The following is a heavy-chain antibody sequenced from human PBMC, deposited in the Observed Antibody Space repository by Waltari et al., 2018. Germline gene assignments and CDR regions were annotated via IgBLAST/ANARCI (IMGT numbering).Heavy chain of an antibody. CDR3: AKLTTNHCYAPSDF. CDR2: ISGNEDST. Sequence: EVQLLESGGGLVQPGGSLRLSCATSGFTFHNYAMCWVRQAPGKGLEWVSVISGNEDSTYYANSVKGRFTISRDNSKNTLYLQINSLRAEDSAVYHCAKLTTNHCYAPSDFWGQGTQVTVSS. V-gene: IGHV3-23*01. CDR1: GFTFHNYA. D-gene: IGHD2-8*01. J-gene: IGHJ4*02.